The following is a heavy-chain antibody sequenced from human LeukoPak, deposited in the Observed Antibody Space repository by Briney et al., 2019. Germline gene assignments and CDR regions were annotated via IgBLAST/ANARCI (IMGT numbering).Heavy chain of an antibody. V-gene: IGHV1-69*05. CDR3: ARVTHLYYFYY. CDR2: IIPIFGTA. J-gene: IGHJ4*02. D-gene: IGHD4-23*01. Sequence: ASVKVSCKASGGTFSSYAISWVRQAPGQGLEWMGRIIPIFGTANYAQKFQGRVTITTDESTSTAYMELSSLRSEDTAVYYWARVTHLYYFYYWGQGTLVTVSS. CDR1: GGTFSSYA.